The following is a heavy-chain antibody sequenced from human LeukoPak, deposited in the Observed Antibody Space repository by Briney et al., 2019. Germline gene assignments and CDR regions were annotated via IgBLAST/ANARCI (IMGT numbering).Heavy chain of an antibody. J-gene: IGHJ3*02. Sequence: ASVKVSCKASGYTFTAYYMHWVRQAPGRGLEWMGWINPNSGGTNYAQKFQGRVTMTRDTSISTAYMELSRLRSDDTAVYYCARDYYDSSGFGAFDIWGQGTMVTVSS. D-gene: IGHD3-22*01. V-gene: IGHV1-2*02. CDR2: INPNSGGT. CDR3: ARDYYDSSGFGAFDI. CDR1: GYTFTAYY.